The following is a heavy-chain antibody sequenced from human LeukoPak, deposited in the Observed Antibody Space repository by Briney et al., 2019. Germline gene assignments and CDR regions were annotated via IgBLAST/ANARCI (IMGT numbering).Heavy chain of an antibody. CDR2: IIPILGIA. V-gene: IGHV1-69*04. CDR3: ARDHRAGYSYGNPLASGMDV. D-gene: IGHD5-18*01. CDR1: GGTFSSYA. J-gene: IGHJ6*02. Sequence: ASVKVSCKASGGTFSSYAISWVRQGPGQGLGWMGRIIPILGIANYAQKFQGRVTITADKSTSTAYMELRSLRCEETAVYYCARDHRAGYSYGNPLASGMDVWGQRNTVTVSS.